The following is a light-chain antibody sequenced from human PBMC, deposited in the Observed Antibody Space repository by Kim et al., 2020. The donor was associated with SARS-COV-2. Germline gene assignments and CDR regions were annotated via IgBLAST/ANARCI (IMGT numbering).Light chain of an antibody. CDR2: GNF. V-gene: IGLV1-44*01. CDR1: SSNIGTNT. J-gene: IGLJ3*02. CDR3: AAWDDSLNGWV. Sequence: QSVLTQPPSASGTPGQRITISCSGRSSNIGTNTVNWYQQLPGTAPKLLIYGNFQRPSGVPDRFSGTKSGASASLAISGLRSEDEAAYYCAAWDDSLNGWVFGGGTQLTVL.